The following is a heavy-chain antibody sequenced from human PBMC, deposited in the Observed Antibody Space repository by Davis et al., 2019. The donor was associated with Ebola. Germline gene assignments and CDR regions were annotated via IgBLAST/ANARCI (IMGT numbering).Heavy chain of an antibody. CDR2: ISSSSSYI. J-gene: IGHJ4*02. D-gene: IGHD3-3*01. CDR1: GLTFSSYS. V-gene: IGHV3-21*01. Sequence: GRSLTLSCPASGLTFSSYSMNWVRQAPGKGLEWVSSISSSSSYIYYADSEKGRFTISRDNAKNSLYLQMNGLRAEDTAVYYCARWRCSFGVVITTGFDYWGQGTLVTVSS. CDR3: ARWRCSFGVVITTGFDY.